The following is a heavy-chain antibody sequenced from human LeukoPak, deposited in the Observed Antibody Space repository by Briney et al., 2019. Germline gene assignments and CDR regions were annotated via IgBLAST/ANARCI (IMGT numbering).Heavy chain of an antibody. CDR1: GGSFSGYY. Sequence: SETLSLTCTVYGGSFSGYYWSWIRQPPGKGLEGIGEINHSGSTNYNPSLKSRVTISVDTSKNQFSLKLSSVTAADTAVYYCARGPRRAYSSSSGVDYWGQGTLVTVSS. J-gene: IGHJ4*02. D-gene: IGHD6-6*01. CDR3: ARGPRRAYSSSSGVDY. CDR2: INHSGST. V-gene: IGHV4-34*01.